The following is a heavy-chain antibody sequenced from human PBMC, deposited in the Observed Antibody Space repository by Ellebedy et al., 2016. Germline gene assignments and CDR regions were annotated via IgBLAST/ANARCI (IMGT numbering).Heavy chain of an antibody. J-gene: IGHJ5*02. CDR2: IDGSGVNT. CDR3: AKGAWGTYRTNWFNP. CDR1: GFILDTYA. V-gene: IGHV3-23*01. D-gene: IGHD3-16*02. Sequence: GGSLRLXCEVSGFILDTYAMSWVRQAPGKGLEWVSSIDGSGVNTYYADSVTGRFRLSRDDSKNALYLQMNSLRAEDTATYFCAKGAWGTYRTNWFNPWGQGTLVTVSS.